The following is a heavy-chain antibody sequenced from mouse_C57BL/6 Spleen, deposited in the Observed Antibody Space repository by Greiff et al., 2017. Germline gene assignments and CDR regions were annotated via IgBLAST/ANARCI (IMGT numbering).Heavy chain of an antibody. CDR2: INPSSGYT. D-gene: IGHD1-1*01. Sequence: QVQLQQSGAELAKPGASVKLSCKASGYTFTSYWMHWVKQRPGQGLEWIGYINPSSGYTKYNQKFKDKATLTAEKSSSTAYMQLSSLTYEDSAVYYCARKSAVEYYFDYWGQGTTLTVSS. J-gene: IGHJ2*01. CDR3: ARKSAVEYYFDY. CDR1: GYTFTSYW. V-gene: IGHV1-7*01.